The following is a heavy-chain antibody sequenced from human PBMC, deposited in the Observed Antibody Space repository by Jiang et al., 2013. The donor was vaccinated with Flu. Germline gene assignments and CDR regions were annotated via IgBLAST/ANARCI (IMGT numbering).Heavy chain of an antibody. J-gene: IGHJ5*02. CDR3: ARDLCCAAAGKTSWFDP. V-gene: IGHV6-1*01. CDR1: GDSVSSNSAA. D-gene: IGHD6-13*01. Sequence: TLSLTCAISGDSVSSNSAAWNWIRQSPSRGLEWLGRTYYRSKWYNDYAVSVKGRITINPDTSKNQFSLQLNSVTPEDTAVYYCARDLCCAAAGKTSWFDPWGQGTLVTVSS. CDR2: TYYRSKWYN.